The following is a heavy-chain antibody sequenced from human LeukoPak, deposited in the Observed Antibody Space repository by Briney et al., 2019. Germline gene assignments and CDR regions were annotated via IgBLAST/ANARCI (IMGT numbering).Heavy chain of an antibody. CDR3: ARGRRAAAIGSWDY. Sequence: PGRSLRLSCAASGFTFSSYSMNWVRQAPGKGLEWVSTISSSSSYIYYEDSVKDRCTIVRDNAKNSLYQQMTRLRAEDTAVYYCARGRRAAAIGSWDYWGQGTLVTVSS. CDR2: ISSSSSYI. J-gene: IGHJ4*02. CDR1: GFTFSSYS. V-gene: IGHV3-21*01. D-gene: IGHD2-2*01.